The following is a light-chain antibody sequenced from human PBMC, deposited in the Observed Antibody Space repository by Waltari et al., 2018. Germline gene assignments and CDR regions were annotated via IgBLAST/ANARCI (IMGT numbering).Light chain of an antibody. CDR2: GTS. J-gene: IGKJ4*01. Sequence: EIVLTQPPGTLSFSPGERATLSCRASKSGTSISLTWYPRKLGQAPRLLIYGTSSRATGIPDRLSGSGSGTDFTLTISRLEPEDFAVYYCQQYDGEVVTFGGGTKVEI. CDR1: KSGTSIS. V-gene: IGKV3-20*01. CDR3: QQYDGEVVT.